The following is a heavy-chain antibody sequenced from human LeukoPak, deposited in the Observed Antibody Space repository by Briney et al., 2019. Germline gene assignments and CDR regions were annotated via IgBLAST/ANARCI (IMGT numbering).Heavy chain of an antibody. D-gene: IGHD7-27*01. CDR2: INHNRYT. V-gene: IGHV4-34*01. J-gene: IGHJ4*02. CDR3: ARAGTGDRSAVFDY. CDR1: GGPFSGYY. Sequence: RASETLSLTCAVYGGPFSGYYWNWIRQPPGKGLAWIGEINHNRYTNYNPSLESRVTISVDTSKNQFSLKVYPLTAADTAVYFCARAGTGDRSAVFDYWGQEILVTVSS.